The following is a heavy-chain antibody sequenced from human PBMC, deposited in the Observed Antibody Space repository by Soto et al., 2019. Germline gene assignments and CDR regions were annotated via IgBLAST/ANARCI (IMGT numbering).Heavy chain of an antibody. Sequence: SETLSLTCSIYSGSLSGYYWIWIRQPPGKGLEWIGEISQSGNTNYSPSLKSRVSISIDTSKKQFSLNLASVSAADTAVYYCARAPKVSGSSQTRPDFWGQGTLVTVSS. D-gene: IGHD6-6*01. V-gene: IGHV4-34*01. CDR2: ISQSGNT. CDR1: SGSLSGYY. CDR3: ARAPKVSGSSQTRPDF. J-gene: IGHJ4*02.